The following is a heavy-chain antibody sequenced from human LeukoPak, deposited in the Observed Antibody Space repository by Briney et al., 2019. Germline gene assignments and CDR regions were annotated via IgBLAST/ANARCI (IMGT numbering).Heavy chain of an antibody. D-gene: IGHD3-10*01. Sequence: SVKVSCKASGGTFSSYAISWVRQAPGQGLEWMGGIIPIFGTANYAQKFQGRVTMTRDTSTSTVYMELSSLRSEDTAVYYCARGGEGSGGAFDIWGQGTMVTVSS. CDR1: GGTFSSYA. CDR2: IIPIFGTA. CDR3: ARGGEGSGGAFDI. J-gene: IGHJ3*02. V-gene: IGHV1-69*05.